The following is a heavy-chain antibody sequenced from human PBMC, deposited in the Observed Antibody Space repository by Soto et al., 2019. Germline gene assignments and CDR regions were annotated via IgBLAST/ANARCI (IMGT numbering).Heavy chain of an antibody. Sequence: EVQLLESGGGLVQPGGSLRLSCAASGFAFSDYAMNWVRQAPGKGLEWISSVRGSASITYYADSVKGRFTISRDNSMDTLFLQMNSLRAEDTAIYYCAKDRDYFDYWGQGTLVTVSS. CDR2: VRGSASIT. V-gene: IGHV3-23*01. J-gene: IGHJ4*02. CDR1: GFAFSDYA. CDR3: AKDRDYFDY.